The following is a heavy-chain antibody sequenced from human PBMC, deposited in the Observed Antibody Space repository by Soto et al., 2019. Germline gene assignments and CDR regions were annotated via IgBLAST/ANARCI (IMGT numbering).Heavy chain of an antibody. CDR2: IYYSGST. D-gene: IGHD6-13*01. Sequence: QVQLQESGPGLVKPSQTLSLTCTVSGGSISSGGYYWSWIRQHPGKGLEWIGYIYYSGSTYYNPSLKSRVTISVDTSKTQFSLKLSSVTAADTAVYYCARVNRGGSSWYRGNYFDYWGQGTLVTVSS. CDR3: ARVNRGGSSWYRGNYFDY. J-gene: IGHJ4*02. V-gene: IGHV4-31*03. CDR1: GGSISSGGYY.